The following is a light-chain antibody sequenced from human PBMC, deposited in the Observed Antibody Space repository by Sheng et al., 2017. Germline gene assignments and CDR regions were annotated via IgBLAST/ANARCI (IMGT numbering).Light chain of an antibody. CDR2: DAS. J-gene: IGKJ2*01. Sequence: DIQMTQSPSSLSASVGDRVTITCRASQNIRNYLNWYQQKPGKAPKLLIYDASTLETGVPSRFSGGGSGTDFTLTIDNLQPEDFATYYCQQYAVFPPYTFGQGTNLEMK. V-gene: IGKV1-33*01. CDR1: QNIRNY. CDR3: QQYAVFPPYT.